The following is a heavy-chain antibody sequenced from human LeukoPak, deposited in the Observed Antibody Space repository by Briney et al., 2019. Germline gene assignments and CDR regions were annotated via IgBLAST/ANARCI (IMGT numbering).Heavy chain of an antibody. Sequence: GGSLRLSCAASGFSFSSYAMSWIRQAPGKGLEWLSAISGTTGTTFYADSVKGRFTISRDNSKNTLFLQMNSLRAEDTAVYYCATKTSYGDRYFDYWGQGTLVTVSS. CDR2: ISGTTGTT. V-gene: IGHV3-23*01. CDR3: ATKTSYGDRYFDY. D-gene: IGHD4-17*01. CDR1: GFSFSSYA. J-gene: IGHJ4*02.